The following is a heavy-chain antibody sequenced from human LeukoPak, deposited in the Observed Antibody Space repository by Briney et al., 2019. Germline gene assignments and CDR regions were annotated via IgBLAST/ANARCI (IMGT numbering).Heavy chain of an antibody. V-gene: IGHV3-23*01. CDR1: GFTFSSYA. CDR3: ATHLTYYDFWCGYYLSTLDSFDY. D-gene: IGHD3-3*01. Sequence: GSLRLSCAASGFTFSSYAMSWVRPAPGKGLEWVSAISGSGGSTYYADSVKGRFTISRDNSKNTLYLQMNSLRAEDTAVYYCATHLTYYDFWCGYYLSTLDSFDYWGQGTLVTVSS. J-gene: IGHJ4*02. CDR2: ISGSGGST.